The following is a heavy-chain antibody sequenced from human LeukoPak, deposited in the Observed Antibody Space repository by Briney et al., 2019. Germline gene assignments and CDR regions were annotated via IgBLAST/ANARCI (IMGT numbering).Heavy chain of an antibody. Sequence: SGPTLVNPTQTLTLTCTFSGFSLSTVRMCVNWIRQPPGKALEWLARIDWDDNKHYSTSLKTRLTISKDSSKNQVVLTMTNMDPVDTAMYYCARGGYSSGWMNVYWGQGTLVTVSS. D-gene: IGHD6-19*01. CDR1: GFSLSTVRMC. V-gene: IGHV2-70*11. CDR2: IDWDDNK. CDR3: ARGGYSSGWMNVY. J-gene: IGHJ4*02.